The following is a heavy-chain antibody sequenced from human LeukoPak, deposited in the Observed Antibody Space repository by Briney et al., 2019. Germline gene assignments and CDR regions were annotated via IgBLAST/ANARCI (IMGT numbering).Heavy chain of an antibody. CDR3: ARDGSGSIDLDH. J-gene: IGHJ4*02. V-gene: IGHV3-74*01. CDR1: GFTYSAYW. D-gene: IGHD3-3*01. CDR2: VDNDGRGT. Sequence: GGSLRLSCSASGFTYSAYWMHWVRQAPGKGLVWILYVDNDGRGTAYVDSVKGRFTISRDNAKNTVYLQMNSLRVDDTAVYYCARDGSGSIDLDHWGQGTLVTVSS.